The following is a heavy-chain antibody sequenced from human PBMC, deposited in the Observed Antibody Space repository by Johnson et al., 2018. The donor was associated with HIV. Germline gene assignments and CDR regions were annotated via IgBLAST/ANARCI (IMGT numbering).Heavy chain of an antibody. CDR3: TTDRIQLWPRRAFDI. CDR1: GFIFSNAW. CDR2: IKSKTDGGTI. D-gene: IGHD5-18*01. V-gene: IGHV3-15*01. J-gene: IGHJ3*02. Sequence: VQLVESGGGMVKPGGSLRLSCAASGFIFSNAWMSWVRQAPGKGLEWVGRIKSKTDGGTIDYAAPVKGRFTISRDDSKNTLYLQMNSLKTEDTAVYYCTTDRIQLWPRRAFDIWCQGTMVTVSS.